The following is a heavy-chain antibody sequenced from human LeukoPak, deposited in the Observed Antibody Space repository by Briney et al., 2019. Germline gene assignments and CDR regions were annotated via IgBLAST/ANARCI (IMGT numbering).Heavy chain of an antibody. CDR3: ARRMATVTDAFDI. CDR1: GDSLPSNF. J-gene: IGHJ3*02. Sequence: PSETLSLTCNVSGDSLPSNFWSWIPQTPGKGLERIVYVFHSGSTNYSPSLKSRVTISSDTSKKQIYLRLASVTAADTALYYCARRMATVTDAFDIWGRGTMVSVSS. D-gene: IGHD5-24*01. V-gene: IGHV4-59*08. CDR2: VFHSGST.